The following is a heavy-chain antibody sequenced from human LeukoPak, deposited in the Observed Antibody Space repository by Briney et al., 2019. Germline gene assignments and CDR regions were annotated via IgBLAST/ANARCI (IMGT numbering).Heavy chain of an antibody. D-gene: IGHD3-9*01. V-gene: IGHV4-34*01. Sequence: PSETLSLTCAVYGGSFSGYYWSWIRQPPGKGLEWIGDINHSGSTNYNPSLKSRVTISVDTSKNQFYLKLSPLTAADTAVYYCARFAPRYRPPGDAFDIWGEGTMVTVSS. CDR1: GGSFSGYY. CDR2: INHSGST. CDR3: ARFAPRYRPPGDAFDI. J-gene: IGHJ3*02.